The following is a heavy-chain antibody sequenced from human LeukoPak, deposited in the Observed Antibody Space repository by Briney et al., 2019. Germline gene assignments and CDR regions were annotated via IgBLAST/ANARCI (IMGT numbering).Heavy chain of an antibody. CDR3: AISPLGYYYYYMDV. CDR1: GYTFTSYG. Sequence: ASVKVSCKASGYTFTSYGISWVRQAPGQGLEWMGWISAYNGNTNYAQKLQGRVTMTTDTSTGTAYMELRSLRSDDTAVYYCAISPLGYYYYYMDVWGKGTTVTVSS. J-gene: IGHJ6*03. V-gene: IGHV1-18*01. D-gene: IGHD7-27*01. CDR2: ISAYNGNT.